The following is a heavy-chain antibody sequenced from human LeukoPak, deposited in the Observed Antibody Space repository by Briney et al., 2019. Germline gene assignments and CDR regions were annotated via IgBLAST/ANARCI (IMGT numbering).Heavy chain of an antibody. CDR1: GGSIKRDNYY. V-gene: IGHV4-39*02. CDR2: IYSTGST. CDR3: ARATYSDLPGFDY. J-gene: IGHJ4*02. Sequence: TSETLSLTCTVSGGSIKRDNYYWGWLRQAPGRGLQWTGNIYSTGSTYYNPSLKSRVTISVDTSHTHFSLRLKSLTATAPAAYYCARATYSDLPGFDYWGQGTLVTVSS. D-gene: IGHD4-11*01.